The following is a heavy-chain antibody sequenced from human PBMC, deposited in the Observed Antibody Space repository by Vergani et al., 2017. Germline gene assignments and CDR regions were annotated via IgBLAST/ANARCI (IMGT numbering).Heavy chain of an antibody. D-gene: IGHD5-12*01. CDR2: INPNSGGT. V-gene: IGHV1-2*02. J-gene: IGHJ4*02. CDR1: GYTFTGYY. CDR3: ARGNIVATIFVLLPFDC. Sequence: QVQLVQSGAEVKKPGASVKVSCKASGYTFTGYYMHWVRQASGQGLEWMGWINPNSGGTNYAQQFQGRVTMTRDTSISTAYLELCRRRSADTAVYYCARGNIVATIFVLLPFDCWGQGTLVTVSS.